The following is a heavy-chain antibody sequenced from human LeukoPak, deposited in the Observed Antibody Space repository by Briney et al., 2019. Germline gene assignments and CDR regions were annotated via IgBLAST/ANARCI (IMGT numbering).Heavy chain of an antibody. CDR3: ARLAYCGGDCYLVGLDV. Sequence: PWETLRLSCTVSGGSISSYYWSWIRQPPGKGLEWIGYIYYSGSTNYNPSLTSRGTISVDPYKNQFSLKLSSVTAADTAVYYCARLAYCGGDCYLVGLDVSREGSKVTVSS. CDR2: IYYSGST. D-gene: IGHD2-21*02. V-gene: IGHV4-59*01. CDR1: GGSISSYY. J-gene: IGHJ6*01.